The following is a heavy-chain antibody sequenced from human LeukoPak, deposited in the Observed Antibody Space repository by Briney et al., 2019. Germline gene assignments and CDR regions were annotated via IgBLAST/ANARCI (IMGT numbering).Heavy chain of an antibody. Sequence: PGGSLRLSCAASGFTVSSNYMSWVRQAPGKGLEWVSVIYSGGSTYYADSVEGRFTISRDNSKNTLYLQMNSLRADDTGTYYCARFYFPEEHDRAWYEAHWGQGVLVTVS. CDR1: GFTVSSNY. CDR2: IYSGGST. D-gene: IGHD6-19*01. J-gene: IGHJ4*02. CDR3: ARFYFPEEHDRAWYEAH. V-gene: IGHV3-53*01.